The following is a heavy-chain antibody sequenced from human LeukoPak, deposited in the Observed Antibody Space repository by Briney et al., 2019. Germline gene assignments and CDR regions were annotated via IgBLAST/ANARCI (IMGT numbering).Heavy chain of an antibody. D-gene: IGHD2-2*01. CDR3: ARDRSCSSTSCFHGRLDP. J-gene: IGHJ5*02. CDR2: ISYDGSNK. CDR1: GFTFSSYA. Sequence: PWGSLRLSCAASGFTFSSYAMHWVRQAPGKGLEWVAVISYDGSNKYYADSVKGRFTISRDNSKNTLYLQMNSLRAEDTAVYYCARDRSCSSTSCFHGRLDPWGQGTLVTVSS. V-gene: IGHV3-30*04.